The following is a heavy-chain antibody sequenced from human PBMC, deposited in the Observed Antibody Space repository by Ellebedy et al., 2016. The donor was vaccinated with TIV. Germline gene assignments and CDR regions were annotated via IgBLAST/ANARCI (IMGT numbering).Heavy chain of an antibody. Sequence: SETLSLTCAVSGVSITSHFWTWIRQPAGGGLEWIGRLNPSGTPNYNPSLKIRVIMSRDTSKDQFSLKLSSVTAADTAVYYCARHGPQWFDAFDLWGQGTLVTVSS. CDR2: LNPSGTP. J-gene: IGHJ3*01. V-gene: IGHV4-4*07. CDR3: ARHGPQWFDAFDL. D-gene: IGHD3-22*01. CDR1: GVSITSHF.